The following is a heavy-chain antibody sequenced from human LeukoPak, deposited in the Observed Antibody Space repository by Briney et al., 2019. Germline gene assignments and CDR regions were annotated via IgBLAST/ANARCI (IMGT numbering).Heavy chain of an antibody. CDR1: GGSISSSNW. J-gene: IGHJ3*02. CDR3: ARDRAEWQYYFDTSGDYYVGDSFDI. Sequence: SETLSLTCAVSGGSISSSNWWSWVRQPPGKGLEWIGEIYHSGSTNYNPSLKSRVTISVDKSKNQFSLRLSSVTAADTAVYYCARDRAEWQYYFDTSGDYYVGDSFDIWGQGTMVTVSS. CDR2: IYHSGST. V-gene: IGHV4-4*02. D-gene: IGHD3-22*01.